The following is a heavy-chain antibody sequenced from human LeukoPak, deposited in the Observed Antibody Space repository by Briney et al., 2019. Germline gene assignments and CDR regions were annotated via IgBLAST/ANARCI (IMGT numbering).Heavy chain of an antibody. CDR1: GFTFRRYW. D-gene: IGHD3-22*01. Sequence: GGSLRLSCAAPGFTFRRYWIHWVRQAPGKGLVWVSRIIIDGRGTRYADSVKGRFTISRDNAKNTVNLQMNSLKAEDTAVYYCARDLGYYHDTSDYYYGGFDYWGQGALVTVTS. V-gene: IGHV3-74*01. CDR2: IIIDGRGT. J-gene: IGHJ4*02. CDR3: ARDLGYYHDTSDYYYGGFDY.